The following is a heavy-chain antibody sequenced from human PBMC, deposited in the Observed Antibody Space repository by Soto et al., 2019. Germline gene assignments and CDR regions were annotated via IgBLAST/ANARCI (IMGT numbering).Heavy chain of an antibody. V-gene: IGHV4-34*01. CDR1: GGSFSGYY. J-gene: IGHJ6*02. CDR3: AGVSFSGGEGYYYYGMDV. Sequence: SETLSLTCAVYGGSFSGYYWSWIRQPPGKGLEWIGEINHSGSTNYNPSLKSRVTISVDTSKNQFSLKLSSVTAADTAVYYCAGVSFSGGEGYYYYGMDVWGQGTTVTVSS. CDR2: INHSGST. D-gene: IGHD3-16*01.